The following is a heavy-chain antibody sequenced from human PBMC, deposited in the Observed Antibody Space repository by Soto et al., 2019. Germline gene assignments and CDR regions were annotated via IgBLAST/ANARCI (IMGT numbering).Heavy chain of an antibody. D-gene: IGHD2-15*01. CDR3: ATVPNSGGSAGGGWFDP. J-gene: IGHJ5*02. Sequence: ASLKVSCTVSGSTLTELSMHWVRQAPGKGLEWMGGFDPEDGETIYAQKFQGRVTMTEDTSTDTAYMELSSLRSEDTAVYYCATVPNSGGSAGGGWFDPWGQGTLVTVSS. CDR1: GSTLTELS. V-gene: IGHV1-24*01. CDR2: FDPEDGET.